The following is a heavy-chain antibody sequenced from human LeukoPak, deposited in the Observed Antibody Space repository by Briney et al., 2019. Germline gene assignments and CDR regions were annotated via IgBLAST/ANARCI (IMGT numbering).Heavy chain of an antibody. CDR2: ISSSGSTI. CDR3: ARVDTAMVRPDY. V-gene: IGHV3-48*03. D-gene: IGHD5-18*01. Sequence: QPGGSLRLSCAASGFIFSSYEMNWVRQAPGKGLEWVSYISSSGSTIQYADSVKGRFTISRDNAKSSLYLQMNSLRAEDTAVYYCARVDTAMVRPDYWGQGTLVTVSS. CDR1: GFIFSSYE. J-gene: IGHJ4*02.